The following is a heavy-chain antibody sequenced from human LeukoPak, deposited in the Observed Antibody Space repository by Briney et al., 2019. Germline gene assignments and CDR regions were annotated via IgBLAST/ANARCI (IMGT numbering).Heavy chain of an antibody. CDR2: IIPIFGTA. J-gene: IGHJ4*02. V-gene: IGHV1-69*13. D-gene: IGHD3-16*02. CDR1: GGTFSSYA. CDR3: ARARGITFGGVIVNRFDY. Sequence: ASVKVSWKASGGTFSSYAISWVRQAPGQGLEWMGGIIPIFGTANYAQKFQGRVTITADESTSTAYMELSSLRSEDTAVYYCARARGITFGGVIVNRFDYWGQGTLVTVSS.